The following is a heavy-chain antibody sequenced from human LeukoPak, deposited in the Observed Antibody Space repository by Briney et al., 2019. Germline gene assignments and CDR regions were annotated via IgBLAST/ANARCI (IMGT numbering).Heavy chain of an antibody. CDR3: AREGYCSGGSCYGDFDY. V-gene: IGHV1-18*04. CDR1: GYTFTGYY. CDR2: ISAYNGNT. D-gene: IGHD2-15*01. J-gene: IGHJ4*02. Sequence: ASVKVSCKASGYTFTGYYMHWVRQAPGQGLEWMGWISAYNGNTNYAQKLQGRVTMTTDTSTSTAYMELRSLRSDDTAVYYCAREGYCSGGSCYGDFDYWGQGTLVTVSS.